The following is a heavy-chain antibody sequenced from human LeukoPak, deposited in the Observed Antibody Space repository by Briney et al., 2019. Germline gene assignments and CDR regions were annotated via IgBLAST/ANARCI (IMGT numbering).Heavy chain of an antibody. CDR2: ISSSSSYI. J-gene: IGHJ4*02. D-gene: IGHD1-14*01. CDR3: ATSSRGPAAFYFDY. V-gene: IGHV3-21*01. CDR1: GGSISSRN. Sequence: GTLSLTCAVSGGSISSRNWWSWVRQPPGKGLEWVSSISSSSSYIYYADSVKGRFTISRDNAKNSLYLQMNSLRAEDMAVYYCATSSRGPAAFYFDYWGQGTLVTVSS.